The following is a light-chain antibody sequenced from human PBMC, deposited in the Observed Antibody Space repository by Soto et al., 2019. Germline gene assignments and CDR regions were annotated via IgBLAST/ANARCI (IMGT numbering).Light chain of an antibody. CDR2: GAY. CDR3: KQYNNWPWT. V-gene: IGKV3-15*01. CDR1: QSVSSN. J-gene: IGKJ5*01. Sequence: EIVMTQSPATLSVSPGERATLSCRASQSVSSNLAWYQQKPGQAPRLLIYGAYTRATGIQARFSGSGSGTEFTLTIRSLQSEDFAVYYCKQYNNWPWTFGQGTRLEIK.